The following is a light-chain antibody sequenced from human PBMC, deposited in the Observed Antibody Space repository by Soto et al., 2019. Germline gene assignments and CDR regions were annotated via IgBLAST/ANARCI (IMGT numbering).Light chain of an antibody. J-gene: IGLJ2*01. CDR1: KLGDKY. CDR2: QDS. Sequence: SYELTQPPSVSVSPGQTASITGSGDKLGDKYACWYQQKPGQSPVLVIYQDSKRPSGIPERFSGSNSGNTATLTISGTQAMDEADYFCQAWHSSTAVFGGGTKLTVL. CDR3: QAWHSSTAV. V-gene: IGLV3-1*01.